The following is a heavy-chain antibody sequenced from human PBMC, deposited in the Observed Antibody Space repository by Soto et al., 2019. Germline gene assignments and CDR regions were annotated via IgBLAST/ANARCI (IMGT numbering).Heavy chain of an antibody. V-gene: IGHV1-69*02. D-gene: IGHD4-17*01. CDR3: ARVGTVTTNYYYYGMDV. J-gene: IGHJ6*02. CDR1: GGTFSSYT. CDR2: IIPILGIA. Sequence: QVQLVQSGAEVKKPGSSVKVSCKASGGTFSSYTISWVRQAPGQGLEWMGRIIPILGIANYAQKFQGRVTITAXXSXSRXYMELSSLRSEDTAVYYCARVGTVTTNYYYYGMDVWGQGTTVTVSS.